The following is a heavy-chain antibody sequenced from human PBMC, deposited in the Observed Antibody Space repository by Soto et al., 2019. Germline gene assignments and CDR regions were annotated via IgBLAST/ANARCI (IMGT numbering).Heavy chain of an antibody. J-gene: IGHJ4*02. CDR1: GGTFSSYA. D-gene: IGHD3-22*01. CDR2: IIPILGIA. Sequence: ASVKVSCKASGGTFSSYAISWVRQAPGQGLEWMGRIIPILGIANYAQKFQGRVTITADKSTSTAYMELSSLRSEDTAVYYCARVPITMIMYDYWGQGTLVTVSS. V-gene: IGHV1-69*04. CDR3: ARVPITMIMYDY.